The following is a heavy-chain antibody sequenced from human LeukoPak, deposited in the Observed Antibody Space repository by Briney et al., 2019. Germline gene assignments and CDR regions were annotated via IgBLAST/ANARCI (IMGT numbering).Heavy chain of an antibody. J-gene: IGHJ3*02. Sequence: ASVKVSCKASGYTLTVYYIHWVRQAPGQGLEWMGWSNPSSGDSKYAQKFQGRVTMTRDTSISTAYMELSSLRSDDTAVYYCVTVKSAFDIWGQGTMVTVSS. CDR2: SNPSSGDS. V-gene: IGHV1-2*02. CDR1: GYTLTVYY. CDR3: VTVKSAFDI. D-gene: IGHD3-16*02.